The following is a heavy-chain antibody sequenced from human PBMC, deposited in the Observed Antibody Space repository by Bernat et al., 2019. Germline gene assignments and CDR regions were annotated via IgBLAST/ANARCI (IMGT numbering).Heavy chain of an antibody. D-gene: IGHD3-3*01. J-gene: IGHJ4*02. V-gene: IGHV4-61*01. CDR3: ARDYDFWSGYPGGWGY. CDR2: IYYSGST. Sequence: QVQLQESGPGLVKPSETLSLTCTVSGGSVSSGSYYWSWIRQPPGKGLEWIGYIYYSGSTNYNPSLKSRVTISVDTSKNQFSLKLSSVTAADTPVYYCARDYDFWSGYPGGWGYWGQGTLVTVSS. CDR1: GGSVSSGSYY.